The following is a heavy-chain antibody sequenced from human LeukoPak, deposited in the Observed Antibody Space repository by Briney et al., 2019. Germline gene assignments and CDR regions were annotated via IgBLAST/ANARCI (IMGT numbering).Heavy chain of an antibody. Sequence: SVKVSCKASGGTFSSYAISWVRQAPGQGLEWMGRIIPIFGIANYAQKFQGRVTITADKPTSTAYMELSSLRSEDTAVYYCAQAYCSSTSCYKNKVAYDYWGQGTLVTVSS. D-gene: IGHD2-2*02. V-gene: IGHV1-69*04. CDR2: IIPIFGIA. CDR3: AQAYCSSTSCYKNKVAYDY. CDR1: GGTFSSYA. J-gene: IGHJ4*02.